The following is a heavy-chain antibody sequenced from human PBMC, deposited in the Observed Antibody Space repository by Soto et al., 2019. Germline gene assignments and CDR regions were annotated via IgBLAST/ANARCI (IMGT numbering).Heavy chain of an antibody. Sequence: VQFVQSGAELKKPGSSVRVSCRASGGTIKTYTLSWVRQAPGQGLEWMGAFIPSFPAPNFAQRFKGRLTLTADESTNTGFMEFSGLRPEDTSLYFCATGEVVPSFPNWLDTWGQGTHVIVSS. D-gene: IGHD2-21*01. CDR3: ATGEVVPSFPNWLDT. CDR1: GGTIKTYT. V-gene: IGHV1-69*12. CDR2: FIPSFPAP. J-gene: IGHJ5*02.